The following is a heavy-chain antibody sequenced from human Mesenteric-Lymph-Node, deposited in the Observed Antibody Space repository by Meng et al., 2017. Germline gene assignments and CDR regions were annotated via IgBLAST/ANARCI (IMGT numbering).Heavy chain of an antibody. D-gene: IGHD3-22*01. V-gene: IGHV3-7*01. Sequence: GGSLRLSCAASGFTFSSYSMNWVRQAPGKGLEWVANIKQDGSEKYYVDSVRGRFTTFRDNAKNSLYLQMNSLGAEDMAVYYCARLNNYDSSGLPIDYWGQGTLVTVSS. CDR3: ARLNNYDSSGLPIDY. CDR2: IKQDGSEK. CDR1: GFTFSSYS. J-gene: IGHJ4*02.